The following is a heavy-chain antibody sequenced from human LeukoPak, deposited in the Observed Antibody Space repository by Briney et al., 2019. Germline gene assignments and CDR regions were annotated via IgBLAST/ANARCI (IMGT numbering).Heavy chain of an antibody. CDR1: GFTFSDYY. V-gene: IGHV3-11*04. CDR2: ISSSGSTI. J-gene: IGHJ1*01. Sequence: SGGSLRLSCAASGFTFSDYYMSWIRQAPGKGLKWVSYISSSGSTIYYADSVKGRFTISRDNAKNSLYLQMNSLRAEDTAVYYCARDGPEQWLVLEYFQHWGQGTLVTVSS. CDR3: ARDGPEQWLVLEYFQH. D-gene: IGHD6-19*01.